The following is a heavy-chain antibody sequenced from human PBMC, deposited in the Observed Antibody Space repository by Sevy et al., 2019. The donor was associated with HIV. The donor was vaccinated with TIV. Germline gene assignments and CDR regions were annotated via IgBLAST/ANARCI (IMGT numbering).Heavy chain of an antibody. CDR1: AFTFSSYW. CDR2: INQDGSEE. CDR3: ARTGSYADTYYYYYAMDV. Sequence: GGSLRLSCAASAFTFSSYWMTWVRQAPGKGLEWVANINQDGSEENYVDSVKGRFTIFSDNAKNSLFLQMNSLRAEDTAVYYCARTGSYADTYYYYYAMDVWGPGTTVTVSS. V-gene: IGHV3-7*01. J-gene: IGHJ6*02. D-gene: IGHD3-16*01.